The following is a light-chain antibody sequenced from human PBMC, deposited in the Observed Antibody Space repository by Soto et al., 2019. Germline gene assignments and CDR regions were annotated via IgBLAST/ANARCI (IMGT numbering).Light chain of an antibody. CDR3: QQSYSTPGT. CDR1: QSISSY. CDR2: AAS. V-gene: IGKV1-39*01. Sequence: DIHMTQSPSSLSAPLGERVTITCRASQSISSYLNWYQQKPGKAPKLLIYAASSLQSGVPSRFSGSGSGTDFTLTISSLQPEDFATYYCQQSYSTPGTFGQGTKVDIK. J-gene: IGKJ1*01.